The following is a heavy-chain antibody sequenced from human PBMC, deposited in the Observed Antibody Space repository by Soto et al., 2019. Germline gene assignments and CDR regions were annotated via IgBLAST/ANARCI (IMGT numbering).Heavy chain of an antibody. J-gene: IGHJ4*02. CDR2: ISYDGSNK. Sequence: QVQLVESGGGVVQPGRSLRLSCAASGFTFSSYGMHWVRQAPGKGLEWVAVISYDGSNKYYADSVKGRFTVSRDKSKNPLYLPVNSLRAEYTAVYYCAKDKVPVVVTAPFDYWGQGTLVTVSS. CDR3: AKDKVPVVVTAPFDY. D-gene: IGHD2-21*02. V-gene: IGHV3-30*18. CDR1: GFTFSSYG.